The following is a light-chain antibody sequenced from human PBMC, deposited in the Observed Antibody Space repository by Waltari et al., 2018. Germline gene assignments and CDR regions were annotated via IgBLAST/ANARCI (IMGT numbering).Light chain of an antibody. CDR1: QSVSSN. CDR2: GAS. V-gene: IGKV3-15*01. J-gene: IGKJ3*01. CDR3: QQYNNWPRP. Sequence: EIVMTQSPATLSVSPGERATLSCRASQSVSSNLAWYQQKPGQAPRPLIYGASTRATGIPARFSGSGSGTEFTLTISSLQSEDFAVYYCQQYNNWPRPFGPGTKVDIK.